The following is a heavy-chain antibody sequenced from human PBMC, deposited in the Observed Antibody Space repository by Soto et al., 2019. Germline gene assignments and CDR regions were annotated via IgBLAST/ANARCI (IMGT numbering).Heavy chain of an antibody. CDR2: INPNSGGT. Sequence: ASVKVSCKASGYTFTGYYMHWVRQAPGQGLEWMGWINPNSGGTNYAQKFQGWVTMTRDTSISTAYMELSRLRSDDTAVYYCARDWGVGEIAAAGIPPEDGGMDVWGQGTTVTVSS. V-gene: IGHV1-2*04. J-gene: IGHJ6*02. CDR1: GYTFTGYY. D-gene: IGHD6-13*01. CDR3: ARDWGVGEIAAAGIPPEDGGMDV.